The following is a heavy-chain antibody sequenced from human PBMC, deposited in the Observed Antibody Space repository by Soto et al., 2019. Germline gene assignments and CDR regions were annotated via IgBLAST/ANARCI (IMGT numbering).Heavy chain of an antibody. Sequence: ASVKVSCKASGNSFTNNYMHWVRQAPGQGLEGMGIINPRGGNTIYAQKFQGRVTVTRDTSTSKVYMELSSLRSEDTAVYYCAILGPDFHXRSSSCPHPHYDSGMAVWGQGTTVTVSS. CDR1: GNSFTNNY. CDR2: INPRGGNT. J-gene: IGHJ6*02. D-gene: IGHD2-2*01. V-gene: IGHV1-46*01. CDR3: AILGPDFHXRSSSCPHPHYDSGMAV.